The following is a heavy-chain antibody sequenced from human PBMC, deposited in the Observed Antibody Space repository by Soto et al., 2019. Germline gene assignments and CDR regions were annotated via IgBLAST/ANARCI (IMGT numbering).Heavy chain of an antibody. CDR3: ARGGSSWSAEYYQH. D-gene: IGHD6-13*01. J-gene: IGHJ1*01. CDR2: ISGYNGNT. V-gene: IGHV1-18*01. CDR1: GYTFTNYG. Sequence: ASVKVSCKASGYTFTNYGISWVRQAPGQGPEWMGWISGYNGNTKYAQTLQDRVTMTTDTSTSTVYMELRSLRSDDTAVYYCARGGSSWSAEYYQHWGQGTLVTVSS.